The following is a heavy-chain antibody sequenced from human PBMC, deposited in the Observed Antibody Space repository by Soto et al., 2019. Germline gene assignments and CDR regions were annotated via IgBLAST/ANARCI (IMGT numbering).Heavy chain of an antibody. Sequence: GASVKVSCKVSGYTLTELSMHWVRQAPGKRLEWMGGFDPEDGETIYAQKFQGRVTMTEDTSTDTAYMELSSLRSEDTAVYYCATDQWGNWNYWCYWGQGTLVTVSS. V-gene: IGHV1-24*01. CDR3: ATDQWGNWNYWCY. D-gene: IGHD1-7*01. J-gene: IGHJ4*02. CDR2: FDPEDGET. CDR1: GYTLTELS.